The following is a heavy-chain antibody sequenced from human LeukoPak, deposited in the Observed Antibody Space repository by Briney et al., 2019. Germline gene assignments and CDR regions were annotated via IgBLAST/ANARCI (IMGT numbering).Heavy chain of an antibody. Sequence: PSETLSLTCTVSGGSISSGGYYWSWIRQHPGKGLEWIGYIYYSGSTNYNPSLKSRVTISVDTSKNQFSLKLSSVTAADTAVYYCARDDVRYSSSGGYWGQGTLVTVSS. D-gene: IGHD6-13*01. CDR3: ARDDVRYSSSGGY. CDR1: GGSISSGGYY. J-gene: IGHJ4*02. CDR2: IYYSGST. V-gene: IGHV4-61*08.